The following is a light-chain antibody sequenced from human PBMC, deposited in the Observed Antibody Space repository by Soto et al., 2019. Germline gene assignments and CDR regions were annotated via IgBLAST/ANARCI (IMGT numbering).Light chain of an antibody. V-gene: IGKV3-20*01. CDR2: AAS. J-gene: IGKJ2*01. Sequence: EIVLTQSPGTLSLSPGDRATLSCRASQSVSSNYLAWFQHKPGQAPRLLIFAASNTATGIPDRFSGSGSGTDFPLTSSRLEPEDSALYCCQQYSSSLTFGQGTQLEIK. CDR1: QSVSSNY. CDR3: QQYSSSLT.